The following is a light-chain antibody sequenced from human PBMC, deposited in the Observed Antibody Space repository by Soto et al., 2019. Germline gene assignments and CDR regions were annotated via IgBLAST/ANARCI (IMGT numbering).Light chain of an antibody. CDR2: GAS. CDR1: QSVSSN. CDR3: QQYNNWPGWT. Sequence: EIVMTQSPATLSVSPGERATLSCRASQSVSSNLAWYQQKPGQAPRLLIYGASTRATGIPARFSGSGSRTEFTLTISSLQSEDFAVYYCQQYNNWPGWTFGQGTKVEIK. V-gene: IGKV3-15*01. J-gene: IGKJ1*01.